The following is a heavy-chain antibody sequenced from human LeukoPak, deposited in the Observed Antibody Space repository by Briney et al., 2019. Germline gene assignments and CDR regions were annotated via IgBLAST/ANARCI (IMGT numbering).Heavy chain of an antibody. V-gene: IGHV3-30*04. CDR1: GFTFSSYY. CDR2: ISYDGSNK. J-gene: IGHJ5*02. D-gene: IGHD3-10*01. CDR3: ARDLVRLVQYNWFDP. Sequence: GRSLRLSCAASGFTFSSYYMHWVRQAPGKGLEWVAVISYDGSNKYYADFVKGRFTICRDNSKNTLYLEMNSRRTEDTAMYYCARDLVRLVQYNWFDPWGQGTLVTVSS.